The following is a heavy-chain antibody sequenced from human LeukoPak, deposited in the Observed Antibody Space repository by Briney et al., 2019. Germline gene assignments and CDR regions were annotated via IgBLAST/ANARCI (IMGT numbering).Heavy chain of an antibody. V-gene: IGHV3-23*01. CDR3: AKVGIAVAGHERWFDP. CDR1: GFTFSSYA. Sequence: PGGSLRLSCAASGFTFSSYAMSWVRQAPGRGLEWVSAISGSGGSTYYADSVKGRFTISRDNSKNTLYLQMNSLRAEDTAVYYCAKVGIAVAGHERWFDPWGQGTLVTVSS. CDR2: ISGSGGST. D-gene: IGHD6-19*01. J-gene: IGHJ5*02.